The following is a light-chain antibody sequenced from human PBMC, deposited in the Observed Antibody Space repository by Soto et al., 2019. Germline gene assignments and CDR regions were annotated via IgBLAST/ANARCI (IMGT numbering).Light chain of an antibody. CDR3: SSYTSSTRV. Sequence: QSVLTQPASVSGSPGQSITISCTGTSSDVGGYNYVSWYQQHPGKAPKLMIYDVSNRPSGVSNRFSGSKSGNTASLTISVLQAEDEADYYCSSYTSSTRVFGGGTKVTVL. CDR1: SSDVGGYNY. CDR2: DVS. J-gene: IGLJ2*01. V-gene: IGLV2-14*01.